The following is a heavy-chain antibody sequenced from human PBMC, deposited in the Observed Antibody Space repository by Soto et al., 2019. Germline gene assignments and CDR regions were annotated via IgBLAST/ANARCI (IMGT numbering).Heavy chain of an antibody. D-gene: IGHD3-10*01. J-gene: IGHJ4*02. V-gene: IGHV4-39*01. Sequence: QLQLQESGPGLVKPSETLSLTCTVSGGSISSSSYYWGWIRQHPGKGLEWIGSIYYSGSTYYNPSLKSRVTLPVDTSKNQFSLKLSSVTAADTAVYYCASSMVRGVQRYYFDYWGQGTLVTVSS. CDR1: GGSISSSSYY. CDR2: IYYSGST. CDR3: ASSMVRGVQRYYFDY.